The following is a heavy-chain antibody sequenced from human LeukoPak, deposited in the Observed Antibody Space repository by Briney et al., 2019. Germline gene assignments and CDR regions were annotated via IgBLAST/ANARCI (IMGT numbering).Heavy chain of an antibody. J-gene: IGHJ4*02. V-gene: IGHV3-43*02. CDR3: AKEGYSYGYYFDY. Sequence: GGSLRLSCAASGFTFGDYGMHWVRRAPGKGLQWVSLISGLGGSTYYADSVKGRFTISRDNSKNSLYLQMNSLRTEDTALYYCAKEGYSYGYYFDYWGQGNVVTVSS. CDR2: ISGLGGST. CDR1: GFTFGDYG. D-gene: IGHD5-18*01.